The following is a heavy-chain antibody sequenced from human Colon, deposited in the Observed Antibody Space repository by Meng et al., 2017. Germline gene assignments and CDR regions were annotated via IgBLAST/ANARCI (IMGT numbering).Heavy chain of an antibody. D-gene: IGHD4-17*01. V-gene: IGHV4-34*01. CDR3: ARDRKHYGERGWFDP. J-gene: IGHJ5*02. CDR2: INHTGNT. CDR1: GGSFSGYS. Sequence: QVQLQQWGAGLLKPSETLSLTCAVYGGSFSGYSWSWIRQPPGKGLEWIGEINHTGNTSYNPSLKSRLTISVDTSKNQFSLKLSSVTAADTAVYYCARDRKHYGERGWFDPWGQGTLVTVSS.